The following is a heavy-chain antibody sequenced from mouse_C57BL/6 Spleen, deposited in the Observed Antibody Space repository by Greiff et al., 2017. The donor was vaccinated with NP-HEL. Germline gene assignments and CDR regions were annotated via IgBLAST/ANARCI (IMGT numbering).Heavy chain of an antibody. CDR2: IYPGDGDT. D-gene: IGHD2-2*01. J-gene: IGHJ2*01. CDR3: ARGGLWLRRRGFDY. Sequence: VQLQQSGPELVKPGASVKISCKASGYAFSSSWMNWVKQRPGKGLEWIGRIYPGDGDTNYNGKFKGKATLTADKSSSTAYMQLSSLTSEDSAVYFCARGGLWLRRRGFDYWGQGTTLTVSS. CDR1: GYAFSSSW. V-gene: IGHV1-82*01.